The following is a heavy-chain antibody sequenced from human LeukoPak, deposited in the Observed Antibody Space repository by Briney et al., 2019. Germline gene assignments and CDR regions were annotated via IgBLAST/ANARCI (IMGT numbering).Heavy chain of an antibody. V-gene: IGHV3-72*01. Sequence: PGGSLRLSCVVSGFTFSDYYMDWVRQTPGKGLEWIGRTNNYVTEYAASVKGRFTISRDESKSSLYLQMNSPKTEDTAVYYCTRDNFGSYDYWGQGTRVTVSS. D-gene: IGHD3-3*01. CDR3: TRDNFGSYDY. CDR1: GFTFSDYY. J-gene: IGHJ4*02. CDR2: TNNYVT.